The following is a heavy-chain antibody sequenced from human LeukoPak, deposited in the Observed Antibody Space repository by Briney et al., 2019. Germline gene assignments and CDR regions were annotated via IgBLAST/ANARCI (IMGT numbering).Heavy chain of an antibody. D-gene: IGHD5-18*01. V-gene: IGHV3-7*03. CDR1: AFIFSGHW. CDR2: IKQDGSEK. CDR3: ARGGVGSSWIQLWPDYYYYGMDV. J-gene: IGHJ6*02. Sequence: PGGSLRLSCEASAFIFSGHWLNRVRQTPGKGLEWVANIKQDGSEKYYVDSVKGRFTISGDNAKNSLYLQMNSLRAEDTAVYYCARGGVGSSWIQLWPDYYYYGMDVWGQGTTVTVSS.